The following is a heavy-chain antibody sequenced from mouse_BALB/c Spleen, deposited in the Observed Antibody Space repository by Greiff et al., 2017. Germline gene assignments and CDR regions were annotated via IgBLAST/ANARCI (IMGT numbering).Heavy chain of an antibody. CDR1: GYTFTSYW. Sequence: QVQLQQSGAELVKPGASVKLSCKASGYTFTSYWMHWVKQRPGQGLEWIGEINPSNGRTNYNEKFKSKATLTVDKSSSTAYMQLSSLTSEDSAVYDCARGDDYDYAMDYWGQGTSVTVSS. CDR3: ARGDDYDYAMDY. V-gene: IGHV1S81*02. D-gene: IGHD2-4*01. CDR2: INPSNGRT. J-gene: IGHJ4*01.